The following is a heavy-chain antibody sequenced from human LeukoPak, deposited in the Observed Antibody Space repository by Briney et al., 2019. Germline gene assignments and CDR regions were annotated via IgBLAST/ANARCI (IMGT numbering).Heavy chain of an antibody. Sequence: SETLSLTCTVSGGSISSYYWSWIRQPAGKGLEWIGRIYTSGSTNYNPSLKSRVTMSVDTSKNQFFLKLSSVTAADTAVYYCARDRLEQLPSAYYYYMDVWGKGTTVTVSS. D-gene: IGHD6-13*01. V-gene: IGHV4-4*07. J-gene: IGHJ6*03. CDR1: GGSISSYY. CDR2: IYTSGST. CDR3: ARDRLEQLPSAYYYYMDV.